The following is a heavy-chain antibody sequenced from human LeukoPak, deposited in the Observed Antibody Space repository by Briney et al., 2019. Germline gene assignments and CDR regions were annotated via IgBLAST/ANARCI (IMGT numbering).Heavy chain of an antibody. CDR1: GGSISGYY. D-gene: IGHD5-12*01. V-gene: IGHV4-59*01. J-gene: IGHJ4*02. CDR2: IYYSGNT. Sequence: PSETLSLTCTVSGGSISGYYWNWIRQPPGKGLEWIGYIYYSGNTNYNPSLKGRVTISVDTSKNQFSLKLSSVTAADTAVYYCARGYSGYVPFDYWGQGTLVTVSS. CDR3: ARGYSGYVPFDY.